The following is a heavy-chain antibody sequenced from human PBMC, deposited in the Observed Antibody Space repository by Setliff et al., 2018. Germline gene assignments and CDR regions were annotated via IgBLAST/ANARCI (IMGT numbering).Heavy chain of an antibody. J-gene: IGHJ5*02. CDR2: ISPHTGNT. CDR3: ARVAIMGPPS. D-gene: IGHD3-16*01. V-gene: IGHV1-18*01. Sequence: GASVKVSCKASGYAFSDYGVTWVRQAPGQGLEWVGWISPHTGNTYYAPNFEGRVSLTTDTSTSTAYMELRSLRSDDTAVYYCARVAIMGPPSWGQGTLVTVSS. CDR1: GYAFSDYG.